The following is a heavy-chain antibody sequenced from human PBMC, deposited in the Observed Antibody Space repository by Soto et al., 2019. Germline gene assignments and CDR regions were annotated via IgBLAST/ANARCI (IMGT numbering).Heavy chain of an antibody. D-gene: IGHD3-9*01. CDR2: IYWDDSK. V-gene: IGHV2-5*02. J-gene: IGHJ4*02. CDR3: AHKGPEDWPLDY. Sequence: QITLKESGPTLVRPTQTLTLTCAFSGFSLSTSGVGVGWIRQPPGKALEWLAVIYWDDSKHYSPSLRSRLTITKDTSKHQVVLTMTTMDPMDTGTYYCAHKGPEDWPLDYWGQGTLVTVSS. CDR1: GFSLSTSGVG.